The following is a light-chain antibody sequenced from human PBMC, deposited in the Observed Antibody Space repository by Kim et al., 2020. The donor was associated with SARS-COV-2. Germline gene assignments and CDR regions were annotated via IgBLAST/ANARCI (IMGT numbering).Light chain of an antibody. CDR1: QSVSSSY. Sequence: EIVLAQSPGTLSLSPGERATLSCRASQSVSSSYLAWYQQKPGQAPRLLIYGASIRATGIPDRFSGSGSGSDFTLTISRLQPEDFAMYYCQQYDGSPLILGQGTKRE. V-gene: IGKV3-20*01. J-gene: IGKJ2*01. CDR2: GAS. CDR3: QQYDGSPLI.